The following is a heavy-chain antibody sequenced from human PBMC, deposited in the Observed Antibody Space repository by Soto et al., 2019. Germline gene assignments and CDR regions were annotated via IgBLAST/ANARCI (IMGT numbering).Heavy chain of an antibody. CDR3: AKATTGYSSSWYHAGYYYYMDV. CDR2: ISYDGSNK. V-gene: IGHV3-30*18. J-gene: IGHJ6*03. D-gene: IGHD6-13*01. CDR1: GFTFSSYG. Sequence: HPGGSLRLSCAASGFTFSSYGMHWVRQAPGKGLEWVAVISYDGSNKYYADSVKGRFTISRDNSKNTLYLQMNSLRAEDTAVYYCAKATTGYSSSWYHAGYYYYMDVWGKGTTVTVSS.